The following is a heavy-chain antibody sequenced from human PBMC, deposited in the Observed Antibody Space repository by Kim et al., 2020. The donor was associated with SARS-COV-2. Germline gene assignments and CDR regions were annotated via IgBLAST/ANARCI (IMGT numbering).Heavy chain of an antibody. D-gene: IGHD4-4*01. CDR3: ARDGEYSNENYYYGMDV. V-gene: IGHV1-8*01. J-gene: IGHJ6*02. CDR1: GYTFTSYD. Sequence: ASVKVSCKASGYTFTSYDINWVRQATGQGLEWMGWMNPNSGNTGYAQKFQGRVTMTRNTSISTAYMELSSLRSEDTAVYYCARDGEYSNENYYYGMDVWGQGTTVTVSS. CDR2: MNPNSGNT.